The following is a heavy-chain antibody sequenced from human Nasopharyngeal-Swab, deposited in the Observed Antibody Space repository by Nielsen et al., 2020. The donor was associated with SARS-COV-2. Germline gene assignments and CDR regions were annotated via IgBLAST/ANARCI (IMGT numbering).Heavy chain of an antibody. CDR3: AKDAWGVVADYFDS. J-gene: IGHJ4*02. Sequence: GGSLRLSCAASGFNFASFAMTWVRQAPGKGLEWVSTIGTSDDTYYTDSVKGRFAISRDNSKNKVYLQMDSLRPDDTALYYCAKDAWGVVADYFDSWGQGTLVTVSS. V-gene: IGHV3-23*01. CDR1: GFNFASFA. D-gene: IGHD2-15*01. CDR2: IGTSDDT.